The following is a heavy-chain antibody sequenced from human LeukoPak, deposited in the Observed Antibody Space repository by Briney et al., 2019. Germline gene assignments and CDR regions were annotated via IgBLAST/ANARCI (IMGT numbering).Heavy chain of an antibody. D-gene: IGHD3-22*01. CDR1: GFTFSTYN. Sequence: GGSLRLSCAASGFTFSTYNMNWVRQAPGKGLEWVSFVSSSSTYIYYADSLKGRFTISRDNSKNTLYLQMNSLRVEDSAVYYCAKVLSKGGGYYLTDFWGQGTLVTVSS. CDR3: AKVLSKGGGYYLTDF. CDR2: VSSSSTYI. J-gene: IGHJ4*02. V-gene: IGHV3-21*01.